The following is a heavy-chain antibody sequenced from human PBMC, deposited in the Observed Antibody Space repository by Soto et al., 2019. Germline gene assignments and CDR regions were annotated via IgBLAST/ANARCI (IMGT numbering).Heavy chain of an antibody. Sequence: SETLSLTCTVSGGTISSYYWSWIRQPPGKGLEWIGYIYYSGSTNYNPSLKSRVTISVDTSKNQFSLKLSSVTAADTAVYYCARVLFGRGNWFDPWGQGTLVTVSS. CDR2: IYYSGST. CDR3: ARVLFGRGNWFDP. CDR1: GGTISSYY. J-gene: IGHJ5*02. V-gene: IGHV4-59*01. D-gene: IGHD3-3*01.